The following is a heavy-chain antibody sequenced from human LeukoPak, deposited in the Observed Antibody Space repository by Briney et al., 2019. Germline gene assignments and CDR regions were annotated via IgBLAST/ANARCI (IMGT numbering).Heavy chain of an antibody. D-gene: IGHD6-19*01. CDR3: AKDIAVAGTVGYYYGMDV. J-gene: IGHJ6*02. Sequence: GGSLRLSCAASGFTFSSYWMNWARQAPGKGLEWVASINHNGNVNYYVDSVKGRFTISRDNAKNSLYLQMNSLRAEDTALYYCAKDIAVAGTVGYYYGMDVWGQGTTVTVSS. CDR2: INHNGNVN. CDR1: GFTFSSYW. V-gene: IGHV3-7*03.